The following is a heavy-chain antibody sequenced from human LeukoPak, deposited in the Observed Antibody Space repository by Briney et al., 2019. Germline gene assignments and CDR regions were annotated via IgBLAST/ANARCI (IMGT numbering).Heavy chain of an antibody. V-gene: IGHV3-7*03. CDR2: IKQDGSKK. CDR3: AKDGGYCSSTSCYTDWYFDL. Sequence: GGSLRLSCAASGFTFSRYWMTWVRQAPGKGLEWVANIKQDGSKKNYVDSVKGRFTISRDNAKNSLYLQMNSLRAEDTALYYCAKDGGYCSSTSCYTDWYFDLWGRGTLVTVSS. D-gene: IGHD2-2*02. J-gene: IGHJ2*01. CDR1: GFTFSRYW.